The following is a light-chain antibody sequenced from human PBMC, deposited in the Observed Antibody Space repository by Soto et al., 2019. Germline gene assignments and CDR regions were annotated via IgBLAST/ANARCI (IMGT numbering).Light chain of an antibody. V-gene: IGKV1-12*01. CDR3: QQANSLPWT. CDR1: QGISSW. J-gene: IGKJ1*01. CDR2: AAS. Sequence: DIQMTQAPSSVSASIGDRVTITCQASQGISSWLAWYQKKPVKAPKLLIYAASNLQSGVPSRFSGRGSGTDVPLTISILPNEDIATYYCQQANSLPWTFGNGTTVEFK.